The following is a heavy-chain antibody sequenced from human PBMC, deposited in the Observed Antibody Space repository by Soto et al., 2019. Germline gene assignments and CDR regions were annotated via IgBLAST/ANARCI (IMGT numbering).Heavy chain of an antibody. V-gene: IGHV3-21*01. Sequence: WGSLRLSCAASGFTFSSYSMNWVRQAPGKGLEWVSSISSSSSYIYYADSVKSRFTISRDNAKNSLYLQMNSLRAEDTAVYYCARDRSAARPYYYYGMDVWGQGTTVTVSS. CDR1: GFTFSSYS. CDR2: ISSSSSYI. D-gene: IGHD6-6*01. J-gene: IGHJ6*02. CDR3: ARDRSAARPYYYYGMDV.